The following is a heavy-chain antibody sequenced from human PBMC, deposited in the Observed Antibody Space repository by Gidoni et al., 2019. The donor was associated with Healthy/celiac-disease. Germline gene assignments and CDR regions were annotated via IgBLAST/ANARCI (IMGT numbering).Heavy chain of an antibody. D-gene: IGHD3-16*01. V-gene: IGHV4-31*03. CDR1: VCSLSSGGYS. J-gene: IGHJ5*02. Sequence: QLQLQESGPGLVKPSQTLSLTCTVSVCSLSSGGYSWSWTRQHPGKGLEWIGYIYDRGSTYYNPCLKSRVTISVKKSKNQFALKLRSVTAADTAVYYCAREGEGGWFDPWGQGTLVTVSS. CDR3: AREGEGGWFDP. CDR2: IYDRGST.